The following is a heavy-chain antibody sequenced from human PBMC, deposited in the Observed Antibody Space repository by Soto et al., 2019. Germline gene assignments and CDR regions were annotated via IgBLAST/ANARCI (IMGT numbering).Heavy chain of an antibody. CDR2: IIPIFGTA. V-gene: IGHV1-69*12. Sequence: QVQLVQSGAEVKKPGSSVKVSCKASGGTFSSYAISWVRQAPGQGLEWMGGIIPIFGTANYAQKFQGRVTITADESTSTAYRELSSLRSEDTAVYYCARGVGTYSSGWPWYFDLWGRGTLVTVSS. D-gene: IGHD6-19*01. CDR3: ARGVGTYSSGWPWYFDL. J-gene: IGHJ2*01. CDR1: GGTFSSYA.